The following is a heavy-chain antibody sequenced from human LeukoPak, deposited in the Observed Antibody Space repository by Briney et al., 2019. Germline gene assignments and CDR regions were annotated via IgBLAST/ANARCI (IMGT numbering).Heavy chain of an antibody. CDR3: ARSAHGDYAFDY. CDR2: IYSGGST. J-gene: IGHJ4*02. D-gene: IGHD4-17*01. CDR1: GFTVSSNY. Sequence: PGGSLRLSCAASGFTVSSNYMSWVRQAPGKGLEWVSVIYSGGSTYYADSVKGRFTISRDNSKNTLYLQMSSLRAEDTAVYYCARSAHGDYAFDYWGQGTLVTVSS. V-gene: IGHV3-66*01.